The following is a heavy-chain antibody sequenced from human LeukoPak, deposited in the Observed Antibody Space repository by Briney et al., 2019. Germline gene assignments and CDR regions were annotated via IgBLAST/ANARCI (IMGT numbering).Heavy chain of an antibody. V-gene: IGHV3-53*04. CDR3: ARDSPPPYRRSYGRDTVDAASQGRGMDV. J-gene: IGHJ6*02. CDR2: IYSGGST. Sequence: PGGSLRLSCAASGFTVSSNYMSWVRQAPGKGLEWVSVIYSGGSTYYADSVKGRFTISRHNSKNTLYLQMNSLRAEDTAVYYCARDSPPPYRRSYGRDTVDAASQGRGMDVWGQGTTVTVSS. D-gene: IGHD4-17*01. CDR1: GFTVSSNY.